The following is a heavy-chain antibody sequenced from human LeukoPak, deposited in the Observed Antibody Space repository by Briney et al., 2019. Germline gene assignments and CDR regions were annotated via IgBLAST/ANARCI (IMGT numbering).Heavy chain of an antibody. CDR2: MYHNGNS. D-gene: IGHD2-21*01. CDR1: GASISSVNW. CDR3: ATTEKNRYYINL. V-gene: IGHV4-4*02. Sequence: PSETLSLTCAVSGASISSVNWWTWVRQPPGKGLEWIGEMYHNGNSNYNPSLKSRVTISLDKSKNQFSLRLNSVTAADTAVYFCATTEKNRYYINLWGPGTTVIVSS. J-gene: IGHJ6*01.